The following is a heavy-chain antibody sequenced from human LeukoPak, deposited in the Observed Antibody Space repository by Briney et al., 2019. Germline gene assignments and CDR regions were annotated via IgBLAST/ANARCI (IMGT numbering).Heavy chain of an antibody. Sequence: SETLSLTCTVSGGSISSGGYYWSWIRQHPGKGLEWIGYIYYGGSTYYNPSLKSRVSISVDTSKNQFSLKLSSVTAADTAVYYCARDHLFCSGGSCYWTGFDYWGQGTLVTVSP. CDR2: IYYGGST. CDR1: GGSISSGGYY. CDR3: ARDHLFCSGGSCYWTGFDY. D-gene: IGHD2-15*01. V-gene: IGHV4-31*03. J-gene: IGHJ4*02.